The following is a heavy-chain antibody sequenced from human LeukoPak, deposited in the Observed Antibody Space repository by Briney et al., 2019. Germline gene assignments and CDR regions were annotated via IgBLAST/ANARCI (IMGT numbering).Heavy chain of an antibody. V-gene: IGHV3-74*01. CDR1: GFTFSTYW. CDR3: AKFDYGGNSGGAFDI. J-gene: IGHJ3*02. Sequence: GGSLRLSCAASGFTFSTYWMHWVRQAPGKGLVWVSRINSDGGITTYADSVKGRFTISRDNAKNTLYLQMNSLRAEDTAVYYCAKFDYGGNSGGAFDIWGQGTMVTVSS. D-gene: IGHD4-23*01. CDR2: INSDGGIT.